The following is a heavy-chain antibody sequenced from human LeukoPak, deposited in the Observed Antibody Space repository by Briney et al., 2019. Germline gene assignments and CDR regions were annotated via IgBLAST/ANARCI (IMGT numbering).Heavy chain of an antibody. CDR3: ARDGYNGGIDY. Sequence: PSETLSLTCTVSGGSISSYYWSWIRQPPGKGLEWIGYIYYSGSTNYNPSLKSRVTISVDTSKNQFSLKLSSVTAADTAVYYCARDGYNGGIDYWGQGTLVTVSS. J-gene: IGHJ4*02. D-gene: IGHD5-12*01. V-gene: IGHV4-59*12. CDR1: GGSISSYY. CDR2: IYYSGST.